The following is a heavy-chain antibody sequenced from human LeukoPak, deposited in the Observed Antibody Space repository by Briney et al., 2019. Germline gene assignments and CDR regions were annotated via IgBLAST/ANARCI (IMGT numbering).Heavy chain of an antibody. CDR1: GYTFTSNY. V-gene: IGHV1-46*01. Sequence: ASVKVSCKASGYTFTSNYIHWVRQAPGQGLEWMGMIYPRDGSTSYAQKFQGRVTIARDTSASTAYMELSSLRSEDTAVYYCARDRGGTGDFDYWGQGTLVTVSS. J-gene: IGHJ4*02. CDR2: IYPRDGST. CDR3: ARDRGGTGDFDY. D-gene: IGHD1-1*01.